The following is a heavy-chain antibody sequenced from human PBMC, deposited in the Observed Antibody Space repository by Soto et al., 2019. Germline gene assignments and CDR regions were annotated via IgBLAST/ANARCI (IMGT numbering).Heavy chain of an antibody. Sequence: QVEVVQSGDEVKETGASVRVSCKTSGYSFTAYGISWVRQAPGQGLEWMGWISCYKGKTTYAQKVQGRVTMTTDTSTSTAYMEVRSLRSDATAIYYCARDAPPPELRFLEWHNYDYNGMDVLGQGTTVTGSS. V-gene: IGHV1-18*01. D-gene: IGHD3-3*01. CDR1: GYSFTAYG. J-gene: IGHJ6*02. CDR3: ARDAPPPELRFLEWHNYDYNGMDV. CDR2: ISCYKGKT.